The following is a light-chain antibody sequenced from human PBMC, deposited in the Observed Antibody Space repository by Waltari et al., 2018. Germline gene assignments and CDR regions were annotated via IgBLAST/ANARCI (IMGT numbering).Light chain of an antibody. V-gene: IGLV2-14*01. CDR2: DVS. Sequence: QSALTQPASVSGSPGQSITISCTGTSSDVGGYNYVSWYQQHPGKAPNLMIYDVSKRPSGVSTRFSGSQSGNTASLTISGLRAEDEADYYCSSYTSSSTPHVVFGGGTKLTVL. CDR1: SSDVGGYNY. CDR3: SSYTSSSTPHVV. J-gene: IGLJ2*01.